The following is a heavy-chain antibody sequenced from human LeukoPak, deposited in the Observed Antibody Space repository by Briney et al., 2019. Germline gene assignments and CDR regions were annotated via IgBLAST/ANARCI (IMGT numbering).Heavy chain of an antibody. CDR2: INAGNGNT. Sequence: ASVNVSCKASGYTFTSYAMHWVRQAPGQRLEGMGWINAGNGNTKYSQKFQGRVTITRDTSASTGYMELSSLRSEDTAVYYCARGAVAGIPTPDYWGQGTLVTVSS. CDR1: GYTFTSYA. V-gene: IGHV1-3*01. CDR3: ARGAVAGIPTPDY. J-gene: IGHJ4*02. D-gene: IGHD6-19*01.